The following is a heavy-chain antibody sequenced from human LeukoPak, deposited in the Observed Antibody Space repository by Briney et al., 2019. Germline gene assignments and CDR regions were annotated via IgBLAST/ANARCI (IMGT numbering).Heavy chain of an antibody. CDR2: IWYDESHQ. CDR3: ARPYDGSYYFDL. Sequence: GGSLRLSCAASGFTFSRYGMHWVRQAPGKGLEWVALIWYDESHQYYADSVKGRFTISRDNFKNTLHLQMDSLRAEDTAVYYCARPYDGSYYFDLWGQGTLVTVSS. V-gene: IGHV3-33*01. CDR1: GFTFSRYG. J-gene: IGHJ4*02. D-gene: IGHD3-10*01.